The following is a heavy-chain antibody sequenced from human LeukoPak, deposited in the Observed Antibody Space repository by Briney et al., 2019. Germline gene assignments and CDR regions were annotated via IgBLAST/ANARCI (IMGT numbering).Heavy chain of an antibody. J-gene: IGHJ5*02. V-gene: IGHV1-8*01. CDR3: ARGSQGYSYGFWGFDP. Sequence: SSVKVSCKASGYTFTSYDINWVRQATGQGLEWMAWMKPNSGNTGYAQEFQGRVTMTRNTSISTAYMELSSLRSEDTAVYYCARGSQGYSYGFWGFDPWGQGTLVTVSS. D-gene: IGHD5-18*01. CDR1: GYTFTSYD. CDR2: MKPNSGNT.